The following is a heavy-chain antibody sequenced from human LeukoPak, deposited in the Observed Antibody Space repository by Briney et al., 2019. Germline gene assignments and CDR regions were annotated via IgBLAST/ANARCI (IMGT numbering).Heavy chain of an antibody. Sequence: ASVKVSCKASGYTFTSYDINWVRQATGQGLEWMGWMNPNSGNTGYAQKFQGRVTMTRNTSLSTAYMELSSLRSEDTAVYYCARGRVATIIFDYWGQGTLVTVSS. CDR3: ARGRVATIIFDY. J-gene: IGHJ4*02. CDR2: MNPNSGNT. V-gene: IGHV1-8*01. D-gene: IGHD5-12*01. CDR1: GYTFTSYD.